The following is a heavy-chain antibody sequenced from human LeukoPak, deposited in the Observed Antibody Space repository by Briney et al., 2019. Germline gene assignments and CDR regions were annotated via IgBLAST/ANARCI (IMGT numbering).Heavy chain of an antibody. CDR1: GFTFSSYS. CDR2: IWYDGSNK. Sequence: PGGSLRLSCAASGFTFSSYSMVWVRQAPGKGLEWVAVIWYDGSNKYYADSVKGRFTISRDNSKNTLYLQMNSLRAEDTAVYYCARDYYDSSGYYNNWFDPWGQGTLVTVSS. CDR3: ARDYYDSSGYYNNWFDP. J-gene: IGHJ5*02. D-gene: IGHD3-22*01. V-gene: IGHV3-33*08.